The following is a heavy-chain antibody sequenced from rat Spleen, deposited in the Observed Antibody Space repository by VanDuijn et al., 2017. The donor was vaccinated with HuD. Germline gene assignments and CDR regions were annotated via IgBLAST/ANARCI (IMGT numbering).Heavy chain of an antibody. CDR2: IIYDGSSS. CDR1: GFTFSDHN. J-gene: IGHJ2*01. Sequence: EVQLVESDGGLVQPGRSLKLSCEASGFTFSDHNMAWVRQAPRKGLEWVATIIYDGSSSYYRDSVKGRFTLSRDDAKSTLFLQMDSLRSEDTATYYCAREADKPFHYFDYWGQGVMVTVSS. CDR3: AREADKPFHYFDY. V-gene: IGHV5-17*01. D-gene: IGHD1-6*01.